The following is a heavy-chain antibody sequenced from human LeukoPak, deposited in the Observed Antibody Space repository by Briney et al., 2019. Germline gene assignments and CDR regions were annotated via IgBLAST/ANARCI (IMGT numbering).Heavy chain of an antibody. Sequence: ASVKVSCKASGGTFSSYAISWVRQAPGQGLEWMGWINPNSGGTNYAQKFQGRVTMTRDTSISTAYMELSRLRSDDTAVYYCASGLSGYDYLLIYAFDIWGQGTMVTVSS. J-gene: IGHJ3*02. V-gene: IGHV1-2*02. CDR3: ASGLSGYDYLLIYAFDI. D-gene: IGHD5-12*01. CDR2: INPNSGGT. CDR1: GGTFSSYA.